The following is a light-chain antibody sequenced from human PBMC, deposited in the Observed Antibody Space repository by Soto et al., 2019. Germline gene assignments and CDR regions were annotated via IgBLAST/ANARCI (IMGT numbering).Light chain of an antibody. V-gene: IGKV1-9*01. Sequence: DIQLTQSPSFLSASVGDRVTITCRASQGISTYLAWYLQRPGKAPKLLIYGASTLQSRVPSRFSGSGSGTEFTLTSSRLRPEHFGTYYCQQLNSDWYAFGQGTKLAIK. CDR1: QGISTY. CDR3: QQLNSDWYA. J-gene: IGKJ2*01. CDR2: GAS.